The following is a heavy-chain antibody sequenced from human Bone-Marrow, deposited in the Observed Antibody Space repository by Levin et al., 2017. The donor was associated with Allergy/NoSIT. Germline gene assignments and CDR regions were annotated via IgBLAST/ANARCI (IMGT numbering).Heavy chain of an antibody. CDR1: GFPFRSYG. J-gene: IGHJ6*02. D-gene: IGHD3-9*01. CDR2: IWLDGSHK. Sequence: SCSASGFPFRSYGMHWVRQAPGKGLEWVAVIWLDGSHKYYADSVKGRFTISRDNLNKTLYLEMNSLRVEDTAVYFCARDDIFLTHYGLDVWGQGTTVTVSS. V-gene: IGHV3-33*01. CDR3: ARDDIFLTHYGLDV.